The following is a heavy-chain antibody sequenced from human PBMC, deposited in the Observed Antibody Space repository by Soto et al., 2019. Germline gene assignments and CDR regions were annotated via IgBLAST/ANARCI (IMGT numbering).Heavy chain of an antibody. Sequence: GGSLRLSCAASGFTFSSYGMHWVRQAPGKGLEWVAVIWYDGSNKYYADSVKGRFTISRDNSKNTLYLQMNSLRAEDTAVYYCAREFPIVVVVAATPGTRAGMDVWGQGTTVTVSS. CDR1: GFTFSSYG. D-gene: IGHD2-15*01. CDR2: IWYDGSNK. V-gene: IGHV3-33*01. CDR3: AREFPIVVVVAATPGTRAGMDV. J-gene: IGHJ6*02.